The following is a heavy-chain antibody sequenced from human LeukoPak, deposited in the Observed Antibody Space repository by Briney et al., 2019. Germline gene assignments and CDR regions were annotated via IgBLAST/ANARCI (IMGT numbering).Heavy chain of an antibody. CDR3: ARDNSYGDITWWFDP. D-gene: IGHD5-18*01. CDR1: GFTFSIYY. V-gene: IGHV1-46*01. CDR2: INPSGLWT. J-gene: IGHJ5*02. Sequence: AASVKVSCKASGFTFSIYYMHWVRQAPGQGLEWMGVINPSGLWTSYAQNFQGRVTLTRDTSTSTAYMELSSLRSEDTAVYYCARDNSYGDITWWFDPWGQGTLVTVSS.